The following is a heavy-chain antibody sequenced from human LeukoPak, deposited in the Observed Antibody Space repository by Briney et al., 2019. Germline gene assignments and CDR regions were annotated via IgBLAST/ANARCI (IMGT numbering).Heavy chain of an antibody. V-gene: IGHV6-1*01. D-gene: IGHD1-1*01. CDR3: ARDKETTFALFDY. Sequence: PSHTLSVTCAISGDSVSSNSVAWNWIRQSPSRGLEWLRGTYYRSKWYNEYAGSVKSRMTISADTSKNHFSLQVRSVTPEDTAVYYCARDKETTFALFDYWGQGTLVTVSS. CDR2: TYYRSKWYN. CDR1: GDSVSSNSVA. J-gene: IGHJ4*02.